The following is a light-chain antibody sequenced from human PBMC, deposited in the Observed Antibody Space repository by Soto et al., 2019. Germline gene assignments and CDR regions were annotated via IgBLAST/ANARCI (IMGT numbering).Light chain of an antibody. CDR1: QSVSGW. CDR3: QQYETFSGT. Sequence: DIQMTQSPPTLSAFVGDRVTITCRASQSVSGWLAWYQQKPGEAPKLLIYDASALPRGVPSRFSGSGSGTKFTLTIASLQPDDFATYYCQQYETFSGTFGPGTKVDIK. V-gene: IGKV1-5*01. J-gene: IGKJ1*01. CDR2: DAS.